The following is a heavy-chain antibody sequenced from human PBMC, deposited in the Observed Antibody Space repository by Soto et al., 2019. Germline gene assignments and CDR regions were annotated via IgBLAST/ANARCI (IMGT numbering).Heavy chain of an antibody. D-gene: IGHD3-10*01. CDR2: ISGSGGST. CDR1: GFTFSSYA. Sequence: EVQLLESEGGSVQPGGSLRLSCAASGFTFSSYAMSWVRQAPGKGLEWVSAISGSGGSTYYADSVKGRFTISRDNSKNTLYLQMNSLRAEDTAVYYCARGGGTDLGNYGSGSRDHLLENYYYYGMDVWGQGTTVTVSS. V-gene: IGHV3-23*01. J-gene: IGHJ6*02. CDR3: ARGGGTDLGNYGSGSRDHLLENYYYYGMDV.